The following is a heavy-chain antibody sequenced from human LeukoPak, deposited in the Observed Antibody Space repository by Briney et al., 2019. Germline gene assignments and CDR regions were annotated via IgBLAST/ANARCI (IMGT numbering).Heavy chain of an antibody. CDR2: ISAYNGNT. CDR1: GYTFTSFG. V-gene: IGHV1-18*01. Sequence: ASVKVSCKASGYTFTSFGISWVRQAPGQGLEWMGWISAYNGNTNYAQKLQGRVTMTTDTSTSTAYMELRSLRSDDTAVYYCARDHREVPTPENCGMDVWGQGTTVTVSS. CDR3: ARDHREVPTPENCGMDV. D-gene: IGHD2-15*01. J-gene: IGHJ6*02.